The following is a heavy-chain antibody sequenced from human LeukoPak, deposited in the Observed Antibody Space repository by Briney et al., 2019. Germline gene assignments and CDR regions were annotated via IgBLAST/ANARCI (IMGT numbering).Heavy chain of an antibody. D-gene: IGHD5-24*01. CDR1: GFSFGDYS. CDR3: VGDQADTQFDSGEMIPLTH. Sequence: GGSLRLSCGVSGFSFGDYSMNWVRQTPEKGLEWLSSIDSSGAYIYYADSVKGRVTISRDNAKNSLFLQMSRLRAEDTAVYYCVGDQADTQFDSGEMIPLTHWGQGTLVIVPS. V-gene: IGHV3-21*01. J-gene: IGHJ4*02. CDR2: IDSSGAYI.